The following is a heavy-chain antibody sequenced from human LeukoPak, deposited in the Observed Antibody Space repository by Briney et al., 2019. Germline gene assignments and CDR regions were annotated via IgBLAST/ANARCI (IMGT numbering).Heavy chain of an antibody. V-gene: IGHV3-23*01. J-gene: IGHJ3*02. CDR3: ARTFVVVVAATDAFDI. CDR2: ISGSGGST. D-gene: IGHD2-15*01. Sequence: GGTLRLSCAASGFTFSSYGMSWVRQAPGKGLEWVSAISGSGGSTYYADSVKGRFTISRDNSKNTLYLQMNSLRAEDTAVYYCARTFVVVVAATDAFDIWGQGTMVTVSS. CDR1: GFTFSSYG.